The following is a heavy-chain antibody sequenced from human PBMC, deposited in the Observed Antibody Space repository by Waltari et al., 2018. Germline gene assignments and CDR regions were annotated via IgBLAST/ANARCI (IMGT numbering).Heavy chain of an antibody. CDR1: GDSTSSRHTY. Sequence: QLQLQESRPALVTPSETLSPSSSASGDSTSSRHTYWCWIRQPPGKGLEWHASVYYSGTTYYNPSLKSRVTISADTSRNQFYLRLTSVTATDTAVYYCARSSAGMPRWLGDYWGQGILVTVSS. CDR2: VYYSGTT. D-gene: IGHD5-12*01. J-gene: IGHJ4*02. V-gene: IGHV4-39*01. CDR3: ARSSAGMPRWLGDY.